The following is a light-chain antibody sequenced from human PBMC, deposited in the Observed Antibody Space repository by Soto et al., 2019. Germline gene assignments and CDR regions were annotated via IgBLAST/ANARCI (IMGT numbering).Light chain of an antibody. Sequence: QSVLTQPASVSGSPGQSITISCAGTSSDVSGYNYVSWYQQHPGKVPRLIISDVNNRPSGVSDRFSGSKSGNTASLTISGHQAEDEAGYYCASFTRSVTVVFGGGTKLTVL. J-gene: IGLJ2*01. CDR2: DVN. CDR1: SSDVSGYNY. CDR3: ASFTRSVTVV. V-gene: IGLV2-14*03.